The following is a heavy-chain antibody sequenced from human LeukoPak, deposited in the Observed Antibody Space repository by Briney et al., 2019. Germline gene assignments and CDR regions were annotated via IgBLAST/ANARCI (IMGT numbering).Heavy chain of an antibody. Sequence: SETLSLTCTVSGYSISSGYYWGWIRQPPGKGLEWIGSIYHSGSTYYNPSLKSRVTISVDTSKNQFSLKLSSVTAADTAVYYCAREWDDSSGYYSAYYFDYWGQGTLVTVSS. D-gene: IGHD3-22*01. J-gene: IGHJ4*02. CDR1: GYSISSGYY. V-gene: IGHV4-38-2*02. CDR3: AREWDDSSGYYSAYYFDY. CDR2: IYHSGST.